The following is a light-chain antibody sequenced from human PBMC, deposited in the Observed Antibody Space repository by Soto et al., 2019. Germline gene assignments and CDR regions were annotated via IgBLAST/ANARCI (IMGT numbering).Light chain of an antibody. J-gene: IGKJ3*01. CDR2: GAS. CDR1: QSVNLNY. CDR3: QQYGRSPFT. V-gene: IGKV3-20*01. Sequence: EIVLTQSPGTLSLSPGERATLSCRASQSVNLNYLAWYQQKPGQAPRLLIYGASSRATGIPDRFSGSGSGTEFTLTVSRLETEDFAVYYCQQYGRSPFTFGPGTKVDIK.